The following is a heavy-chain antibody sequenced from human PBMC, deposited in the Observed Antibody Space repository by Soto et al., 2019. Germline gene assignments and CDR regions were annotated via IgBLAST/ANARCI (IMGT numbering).Heavy chain of an antibody. Sequence: EVQLLESGGGLVQPGGSRRLSCAASGFTFSSYAMRWVRQAPVKGLEWVSAISGSGDSTYYADSMKGRFTISRDNSKHTLYLQMKSMIAEYTAVYYCARRGSGSYYDYWGQGTLVTVSS. J-gene: IGHJ4*02. CDR2: ISGSGDST. CDR3: ARRGSGSYYDY. V-gene: IGHV3-23*01. CDR1: GFTFSSYA. D-gene: IGHD1-26*01.